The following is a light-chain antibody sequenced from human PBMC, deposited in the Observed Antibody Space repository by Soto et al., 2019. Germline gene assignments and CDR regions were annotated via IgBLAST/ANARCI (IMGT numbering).Light chain of an antibody. J-gene: IGKJ2*01. V-gene: IGKV3-15*01. Sequence: EIVMTQSPATLSVSPGERATLSCRASQSVSSKLAWYQWKPGQAPRLLIHGASTRATGIPDRFSGSGSGTEFTLTISSLQSGDFAVYYCQQYNNWYTFGQGTKLEIK. CDR3: QQYNNWYT. CDR1: QSVSSK. CDR2: GAS.